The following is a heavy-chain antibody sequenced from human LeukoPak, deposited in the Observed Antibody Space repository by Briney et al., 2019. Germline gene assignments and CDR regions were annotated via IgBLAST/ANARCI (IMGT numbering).Heavy chain of an antibody. D-gene: IGHD3-22*01. CDR3: ARYSYDSSGYYCRFDY. Sequence: SDTVSLTCSVSGGSINNYYWRWIRQPPGKGLEWIVYIHYSGSTDYNPSLRSRVTISVDPSKNQFSVKLSSVTAADTAVYYCARYSYDSSGYYCRFDYWGQGTLVTVSS. V-gene: IGHV4-59*07. CDR2: IHYSGST. CDR1: GGSINNYY. J-gene: IGHJ4*02.